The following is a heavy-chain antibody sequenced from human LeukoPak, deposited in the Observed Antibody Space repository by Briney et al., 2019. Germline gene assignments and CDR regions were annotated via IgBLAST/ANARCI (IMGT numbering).Heavy chain of an antibody. D-gene: IGHD3-22*01. CDR1: GGSISSSSYY. V-gene: IGHV4-39*07. J-gene: IGHJ4*02. Sequence: SETLSLTCTVSGGSISSSSYYWGWIRQPPGKGLEWIGEINHSGSTNYNPSLKSRVTISVDTSKNQFSLKLSSVTAADTAVYYCARVASSGPFDYWGQGTLVTVSS. CDR2: INHSGST. CDR3: ARVASSGPFDY.